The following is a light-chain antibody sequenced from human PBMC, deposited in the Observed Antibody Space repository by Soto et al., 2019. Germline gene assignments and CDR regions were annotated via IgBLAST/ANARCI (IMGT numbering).Light chain of an antibody. V-gene: IGLV1-40*01. CDR1: SSNIGAGYD. CDR3: QPYDSSLSGSSV. Sequence: QSVLTQPPSVSGAPGQRVTISCTGSSSNIGAGYDVHWYQQLPGTAPKLLIYGNTNRPSGVPDRFSGSRSGTSASLAITGLQSEDDGDYYCQPYDSSLSGSSVFGTGPKLTVL. CDR2: GNT. J-gene: IGLJ1*01.